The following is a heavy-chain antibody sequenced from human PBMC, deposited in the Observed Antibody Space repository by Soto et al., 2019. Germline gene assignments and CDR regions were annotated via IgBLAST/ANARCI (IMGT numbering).Heavy chain of an antibody. Sequence: QVQLQESGPGLVKPSGTLSLTCGVSSGSISSRNWWSWVRQPPGKGLECIGEISHSGRTNYNPSLESRVTMSVDKSRNQFYLKLNFVTAADTAVYYCATQTDSYNWHHWGQGTLVTVSS. CDR2: ISHSGRT. J-gene: IGHJ5*02. CDR1: SGSISSRNW. D-gene: IGHD1-1*01. V-gene: IGHV4-4*02. CDR3: ATQTDSYNWHH.